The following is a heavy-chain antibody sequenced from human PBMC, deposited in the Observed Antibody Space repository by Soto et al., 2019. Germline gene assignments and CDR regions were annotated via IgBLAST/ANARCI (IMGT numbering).Heavy chain of an antibody. CDR3: AKDRGGEVSYWVFFSGYGYHQYGMDF. CDR2: INTGGST. Sequence: GGSLRLSCAASGFTFSSYFMSWVRQAPGKGLDWVSAINTGGSTYYADSVKGRFTISRDNSKNTLSLQMNSLRAEDTAVYYCAKDRGGEVSYWVFFSGYGYHQYGMDFSGQG. J-gene: IGHJ6*02. V-gene: IGHV3-23*01. CDR1: GFTFSSYF. D-gene: IGHD2-21*01.